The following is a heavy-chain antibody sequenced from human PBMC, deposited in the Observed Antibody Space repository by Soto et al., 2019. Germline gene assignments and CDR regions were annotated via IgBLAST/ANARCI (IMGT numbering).Heavy chain of an antibody. CDR1: GYTFTGYY. J-gene: IGHJ3*02. V-gene: IGHV1-2*02. CDR3: AREERVVTTQLQDAFDI. Sequence: QVQLVQSGAEVKKPGASVKVSCKASGYTFTGYYMHWVRQAPGQGLEWMGWINPNSGGTNYAQKFQGRVTMTRDTSISTAYMELSRLRSDDTAVYYCAREERVVTTQLQDAFDIWGQGTMVTVSS. D-gene: IGHD4-4*01. CDR2: INPNSGGT.